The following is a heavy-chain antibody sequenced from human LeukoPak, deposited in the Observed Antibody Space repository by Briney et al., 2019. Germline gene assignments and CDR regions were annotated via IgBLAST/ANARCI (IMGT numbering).Heavy chain of an antibody. CDR2: IYSGGST. CDR3: ASQNGGYYYDSSGYYYGYYFDH. Sequence: GGSLRLSCAASGFTVSSNYMSWVRQAPGKGLEWDSVIYSGGSTYYADSVKGRFTISRDNSKNTLYLQMNSLRAEDTAVYYCASQNGGYYYDSSGYYYGYYFDHWGQGTLVTVSS. J-gene: IGHJ4*02. D-gene: IGHD3-22*01. CDR1: GFTVSSNY. V-gene: IGHV3-66*04.